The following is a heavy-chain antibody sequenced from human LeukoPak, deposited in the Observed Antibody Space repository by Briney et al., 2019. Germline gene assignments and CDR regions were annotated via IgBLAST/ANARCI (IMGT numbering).Heavy chain of an antibody. CDR1: GYTLTSYY. CDR2: INPTGGST. J-gene: IGHJ4*02. CDR3: ARGRWLRDLDY. D-gene: IGHD5-24*01. V-gene: IGHV1-46*01. Sequence: ASVKVSCKASGYTLTSYYMHWVRQAPGQGLEWMGIINPTGGSTSYAQKFQGRVTMTRDTSTSTVYMELSSLRSEDTAVYCCARGRWLRDLDYWGQGTLVTVSS.